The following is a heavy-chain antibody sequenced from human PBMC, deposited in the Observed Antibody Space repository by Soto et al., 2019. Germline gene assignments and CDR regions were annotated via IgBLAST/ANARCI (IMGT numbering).Heavy chain of an antibody. CDR3: AREVAGNSGWYYFDY. CDR2: ISAYNGNT. J-gene: IGHJ4*02. Sequence: GASVKVSCKASGYTFTSYGISWVRQAPGQGLEWMGWISAYNGNTNYAQKLQGRVTMTTDTSTSTAYMELRSLRSDDTAVYYCAREVAGNSGWYYFDYWGQGTLVTVSS. D-gene: IGHD6-19*01. V-gene: IGHV1-18*01. CDR1: GYTFTSYG.